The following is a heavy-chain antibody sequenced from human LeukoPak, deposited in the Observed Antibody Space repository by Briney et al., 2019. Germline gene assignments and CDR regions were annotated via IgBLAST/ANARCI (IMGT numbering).Heavy chain of an antibody. CDR2: ISAYNGNT. J-gene: IGHJ4*02. V-gene: IGHV1-18*01. D-gene: IGHD3-10*01. Sequence: ASVKVSCKASGYTFTSYGISWVRQAPGQGLEWMGWISAYNGNTNYAQKLQGRVTMTTDTSTSTAYMELRSLRSDDTAVYYCARALRITMVRGGLHYWGQGTLVTVSS. CDR1: GYTFTSYG. CDR3: ARALRITMVRGGLHY.